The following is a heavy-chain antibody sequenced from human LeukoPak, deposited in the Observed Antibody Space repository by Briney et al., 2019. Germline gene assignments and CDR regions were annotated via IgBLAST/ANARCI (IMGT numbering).Heavy chain of an antibody. CDR3: AVEPSQWRNVY. CDR1: GFTVSSNY. Sequence: GGSLRLSCAASGFTVSSNYMSWIRQAPGKGQEWVSVIYSGGSTYYADSVKGRFTISRDNSKNTLFLQMNSLRAEDTAVYFCAVEPSQWRNVYWGQGTLVTASS. J-gene: IGHJ4*02. CDR2: IYSGGST. D-gene: IGHD1-14*01. V-gene: IGHV3-53*01.